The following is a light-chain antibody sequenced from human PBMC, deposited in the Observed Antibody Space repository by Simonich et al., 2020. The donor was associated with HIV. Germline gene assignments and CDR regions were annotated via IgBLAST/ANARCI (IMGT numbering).Light chain of an antibody. CDR3: MQGLHLPYT. Sequence: DIVMTQTPLSLSVTPGQPASIPCKSTQSLLHNDGKTYLYWYLQKPGPSPPLLIYDVSSRFSGVPDRFSGSGSGTDFTLKISRVEAEDVGVYYCMQGLHLPYTFGQGTKLEIK. V-gene: IGKV2-29*02. CDR1: QSLLHNDGKTY. J-gene: IGKJ2*01. CDR2: DVS.